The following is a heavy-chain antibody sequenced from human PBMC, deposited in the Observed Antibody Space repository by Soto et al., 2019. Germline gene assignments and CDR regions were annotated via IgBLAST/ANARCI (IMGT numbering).Heavy chain of an antibody. V-gene: IGHV4-59*08. Sequence: SETLSLTCTVSGGSISSSDLSWIRQPPGKGLEWIGYIYYSGTTSYNPSLKSRVSISLDTSKTQFYLKLSSVTAADTAMYYCARRDCSSNSCYFGFDPWGQGTLVTVSS. CDR3: ARRDCSSNSCYFGFDP. CDR1: GGSISSSD. CDR2: IYYSGTT. J-gene: IGHJ5*02. D-gene: IGHD2-2*01.